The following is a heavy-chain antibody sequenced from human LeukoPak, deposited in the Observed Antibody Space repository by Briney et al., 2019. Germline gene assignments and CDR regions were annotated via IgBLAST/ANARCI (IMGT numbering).Heavy chain of an antibody. CDR2: ISGSGGGT. CDR3: VKEEWEP. J-gene: IGHJ5*02. V-gene: IGHV3-23*01. D-gene: IGHD1-26*01. CDR1: GFTFSNYD. Sequence: GGSLRLSCAASGFTFSNYDMRWVRQAPGKGLEWVSAISGSGGGTFYADSVKGRFIISRDNSKNTLYLQMNSLRAEDTAMYYCVKEEWEPWGQGTLVTVSS.